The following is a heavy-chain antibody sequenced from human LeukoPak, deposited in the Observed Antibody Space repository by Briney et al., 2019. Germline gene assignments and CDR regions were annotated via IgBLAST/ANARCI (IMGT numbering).Heavy chain of an antibody. CDR3: ASRAGRGGLDAFDI. Sequence: GESLKISCNGSGYSFTSYWIGWVRQMPGKGLEWMGIIYPDDSDTRYSPSFQGQVTISADKSISTAYQQCSSLKALETDMYYCASRAGRGGLDAFDIWGQGTMVIVSA. J-gene: IGHJ3*02. D-gene: IGHD1-26*01. V-gene: IGHV5-51*01. CDR2: IYPDDSDT. CDR1: GYSFTSYW.